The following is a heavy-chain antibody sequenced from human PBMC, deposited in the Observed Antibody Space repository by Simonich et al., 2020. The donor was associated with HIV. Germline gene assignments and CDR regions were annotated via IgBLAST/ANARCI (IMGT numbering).Heavy chain of an antibody. Sequence: QVRLVQSGTEVTKPVASVNVSCKASVYTFTSYDIHWVRQATGQGLEWMGWINPNSGNTDYAQKFPGMFTITRDTSINTAYIELSSLKSEDTAVYYCARALRWFDPWGQGTLVTVSS. V-gene: IGHV1-8*03. CDR2: INPNSGNT. J-gene: IGHJ5*02. CDR3: ARALRWFDP. CDR1: VYTFTSYD. D-gene: IGHD3-16*02.